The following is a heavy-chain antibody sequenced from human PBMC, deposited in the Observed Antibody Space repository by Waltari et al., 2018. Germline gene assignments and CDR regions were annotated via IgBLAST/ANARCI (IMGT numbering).Heavy chain of an antibody. CDR1: GFTFRSYA. J-gene: IGHJ4*02. Sequence: QVQLVESGGGVVQPGRSLRLSCAASGFTFRSYAMHWVRQAPGKGLEWVAVISYDGSNKYYADSVKGRFTISRDNSKNTLYLQMNSLRAEDTAVYYCARNRGSGWFDYWGQGTLVTVSS. D-gene: IGHD6-19*01. CDR3: ARNRGSGWFDY. V-gene: IGHV3-30-3*01. CDR2: ISYDGSNK.